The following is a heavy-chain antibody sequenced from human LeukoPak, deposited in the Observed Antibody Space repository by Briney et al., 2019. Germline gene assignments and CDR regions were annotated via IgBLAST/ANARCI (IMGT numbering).Heavy chain of an antibody. J-gene: IGHJ4*02. CDR2: INHSGGT. Sequence: PSETLSLTRAVYGGSFNGYYWTWIRQPPGKGLEWIGEINHSGGTDYNPSLKSRVTISVDTSKNQFSLKLNSVTAADTAVYYCARGQLRLSNWGQGSLVIVSS. D-gene: IGHD2-2*01. CDR3: ARGQLRLSN. V-gene: IGHV4-34*01. CDR1: GGSFNGYY.